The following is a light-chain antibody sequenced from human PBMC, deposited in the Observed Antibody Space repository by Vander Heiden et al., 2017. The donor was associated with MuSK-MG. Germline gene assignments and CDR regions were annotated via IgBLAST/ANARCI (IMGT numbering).Light chain of an antibody. CDR1: SSDVGGYNY. CDR3: CSYAGNYLVG. CDR2: DVS. J-gene: IGLJ2*01. V-gene: IGLV2-11*01. Sequence: QSALPQPRSVSGSPGQSVTISCTGTSSDVGGYNYVSWYQQHPGKAPKLMIYDVSKRPSGVPDRFSGSKSGNTASLTISGLQAEDEADYYCCSYAGNYLVGLGGGTKLTVL.